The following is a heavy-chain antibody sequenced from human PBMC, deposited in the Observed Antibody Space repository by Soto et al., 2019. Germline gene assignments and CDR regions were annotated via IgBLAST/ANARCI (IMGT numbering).Heavy chain of an antibody. CDR1: GGSISSYY. Sequence: SETLSLTCTVSGGSISSYYWRWIRQPAGKGLEWIGRIYTSGSTNYNPSLKSRVTMSVDTSKNQFSLKLSSVTAADTAVYYCARLGPPGGFWSGYSPPTNYWGQGTLVTVSS. D-gene: IGHD3-3*01. J-gene: IGHJ4*02. CDR2: IYTSGST. V-gene: IGHV4-4*07. CDR3: ARLGPPGGFWSGYSPPTNY.